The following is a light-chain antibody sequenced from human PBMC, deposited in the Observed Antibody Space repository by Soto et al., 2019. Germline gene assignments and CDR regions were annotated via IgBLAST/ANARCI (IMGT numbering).Light chain of an antibody. CDR3: QHYNNCPRT. J-gene: IGKJ1*01. Sequence: EIVMTQSPATLSVSPGERATLSCRASQSVSSNLAWYQQKPGQAPRLLIYGASTRATGIPARFSGSGSGTEFTLTISSLQSEEFAVYYCQHYNNCPRTFGQGTKVEIK. CDR2: GAS. V-gene: IGKV3-15*01. CDR1: QSVSSN.